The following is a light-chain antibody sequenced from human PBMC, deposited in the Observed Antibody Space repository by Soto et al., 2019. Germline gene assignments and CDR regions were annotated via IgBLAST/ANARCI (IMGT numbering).Light chain of an antibody. V-gene: IGKV3-11*01. CDR2: DAS. J-gene: IGKJ2*01. Sequence: EIVLTQSPATLSLSPGERATLSCRASQSVSTYLAWYQQKPGQAPRLLIYDASNRATGIPGRFSGSGSGTDFTLTISSLGPEDFAVYYCQQRSNWPPRTFGQGTKLEIK. CDR3: QQRSNWPPRT. CDR1: QSVSTY.